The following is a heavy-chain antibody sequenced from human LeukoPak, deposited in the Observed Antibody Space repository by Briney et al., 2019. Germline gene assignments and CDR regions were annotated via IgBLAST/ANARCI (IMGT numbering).Heavy chain of an antibody. CDR2: FDPEDGET. CDR1: AYTLTELS. Sequence: ASVKVSCKVPAYTLTELSMHWVRQAPGKGLEWMGGFDPEDGETIYAQKFQGRVTMTEDTSTDTAYMELCSLRSEDTAVYYCATPDAAYCGGDCYSSLGYWGQGTLVTVSS. J-gene: IGHJ4*02. V-gene: IGHV1-24*01. D-gene: IGHD2-21*02. CDR3: ATPDAAYCGGDCYSSLGY.